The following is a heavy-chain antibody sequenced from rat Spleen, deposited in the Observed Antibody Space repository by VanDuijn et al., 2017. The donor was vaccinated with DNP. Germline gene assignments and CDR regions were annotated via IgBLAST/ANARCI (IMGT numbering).Heavy chain of an antibody. D-gene: IGHD1-3*01. J-gene: IGHJ3*01. Sequence: EVQLVESGGGLVQPGRTLKLSCAASGIIFSKYGMAWVRQAPTKGLEWVASISTSGDNTYYRDSVKGRFTISRDNGKNTLSLQMNRMRSEDTATYYCASLWTLVYWGQGTLVTVSS. CDR1: GIIFSKYG. CDR2: ISTSGDNT. V-gene: IGHV5S13*01. CDR3: ASLWTLVY.